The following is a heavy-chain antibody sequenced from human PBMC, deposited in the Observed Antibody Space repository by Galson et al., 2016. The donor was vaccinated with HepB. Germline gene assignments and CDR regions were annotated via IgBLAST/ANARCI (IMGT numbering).Heavy chain of an antibody. CDR3: AKAPHSGGSYYFPFDY. CDR2: IWNDGSKT. D-gene: IGHD1-26*01. V-gene: IGHV3-33*06. Sequence: SLRLSCAASAFTFSGYGMHWVRQAPGKGLEWVALIWNDGSKTYYADSVGGRFTISRDNSKNTLYLQMNSLRAEDTAVYYCAKAPHSGGSYYFPFDYWGQGTLVTVSS. CDR1: AFTFSGYG. J-gene: IGHJ4*02.